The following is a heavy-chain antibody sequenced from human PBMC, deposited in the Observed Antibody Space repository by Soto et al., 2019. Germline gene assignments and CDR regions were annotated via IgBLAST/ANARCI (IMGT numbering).Heavy chain of an antibody. CDR2: IYYSGST. J-gene: IGHJ4*02. CDR3: ARLSVAGQTVDY. CDR1: CGSISSSSYY. V-gene: IGHV4-39*01. D-gene: IGHD6-19*01. Sequence: SDTLSLTCTVSCGSISSSSYYWVLIRHPPGKGLEWIGSIYYSGSTYYNPSLKSRVTISVDTSKNQFSLKLSSVTAADTAVYYCARLSVAGQTVDYWGQGTLVTVSS.